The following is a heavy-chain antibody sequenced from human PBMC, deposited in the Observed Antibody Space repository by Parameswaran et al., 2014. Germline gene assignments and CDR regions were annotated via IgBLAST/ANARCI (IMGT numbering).Heavy chain of an antibody. CDR2: IKQDGSAK. J-gene: IGHJ3*02. V-gene: IGHV3-7*01. Sequence: RWIRQPPGKGLEWVVNIKQDGSAKYYVDSVRGRFTISRDNAENSLSLQMNSLRAEDTAVYYCARVNGIYGGAVDNWGQGTMVTVSS. D-gene: IGHD1-26*01. CDR3: ARVNGIYGGAVDN.